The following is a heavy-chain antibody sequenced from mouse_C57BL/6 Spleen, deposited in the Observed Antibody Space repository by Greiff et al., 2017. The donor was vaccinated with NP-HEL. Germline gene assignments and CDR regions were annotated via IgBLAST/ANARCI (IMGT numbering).Heavy chain of an antibody. CDR2: IRSKSNNYAT. Sequence: DVKLVESGGGLVQPKGSLKLSCAASGFSFNTYAMNWVRQAPGKGLEWVARIRSKSNNYATYYADSVKDRFTISRDDSESMLYLQMNNLKTEDTAMYYCVRRASSGYGFAYWGQGTLVTVSA. CDR1: GFSFNTYA. J-gene: IGHJ3*01. D-gene: IGHD3-2*02. CDR3: VRRASSGYGFAY. V-gene: IGHV10-1*01.